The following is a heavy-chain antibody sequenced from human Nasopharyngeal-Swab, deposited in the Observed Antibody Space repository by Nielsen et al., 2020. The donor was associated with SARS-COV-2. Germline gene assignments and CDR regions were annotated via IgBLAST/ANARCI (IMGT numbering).Heavy chain of an antibody. V-gene: IGHV3-11*05. CDR1: GFTFSDYY. Sequence: GGSLRLSCAASGFTFSDYYMSWIRQAPGKGLEWVSYISSSSSYTNYADSVKGRFTISRDNAKNSLYLQMNSLRAEDTAVYYCAREGHIVVPKAFDYWGRGTLVTVSS. D-gene: IGHD2-21*01. CDR3: AREGHIVVPKAFDY. CDR2: ISSSSSYT. J-gene: IGHJ4*02.